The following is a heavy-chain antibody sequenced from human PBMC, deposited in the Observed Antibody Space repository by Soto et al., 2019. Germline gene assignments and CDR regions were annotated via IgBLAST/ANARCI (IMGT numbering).Heavy chain of an antibody. J-gene: IGHJ3*02. Sequence: GGSLRLSCAASGFTISSHGSHRVRQAPGKGLEWVAVIWYDGSNKYYADSVKGRFTISRDNSKNTLYLQMNSLRAEDTAVYYCARDIPIYSSGYYTVLDAFDIWGQRTMVTVSS. CDR3: ARDIPIYSSGYYTVLDAFDI. V-gene: IGHV3-33*01. CDR1: GFTISSHG. D-gene: IGHD3-22*01. CDR2: IWYDGSNK.